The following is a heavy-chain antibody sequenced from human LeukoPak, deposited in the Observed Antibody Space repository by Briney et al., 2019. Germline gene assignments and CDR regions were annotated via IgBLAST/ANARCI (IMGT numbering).Heavy chain of an antibody. D-gene: IGHD3-9*01. Sequence: ASVKVSCKASGYTFTSYGISWVRQAPGQGLEWMGWISAYNGNTNYAQKFQGRVTITADKSTSTAYMELSSLRSEDTAVYYCARPSTYYDILTGYQYVGLDYWGQGTLVTVSS. V-gene: IGHV1-18*01. J-gene: IGHJ4*02. CDR1: GYTFTSYG. CDR3: ARPSTYYDILTGYQYVGLDY. CDR2: ISAYNGNT.